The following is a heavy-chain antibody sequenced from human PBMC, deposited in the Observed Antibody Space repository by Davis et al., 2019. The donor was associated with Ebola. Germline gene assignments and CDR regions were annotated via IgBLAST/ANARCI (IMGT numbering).Heavy chain of an antibody. Sequence: GESLKISCSASGFAFRNNAMNWVRQAPGKGLVWVSRINSDGSSTSYADSVKGRFTISRDNAKNTLYLQMNSLRAEDTAVYYCARDRPNYYDSPDQRFDYWGQGTLVTVSS. CDR2: INSDGSST. CDR1: GFAFRNNA. CDR3: ARDRPNYYDSPDQRFDY. J-gene: IGHJ4*02. V-gene: IGHV3-74*01. D-gene: IGHD3-22*01.